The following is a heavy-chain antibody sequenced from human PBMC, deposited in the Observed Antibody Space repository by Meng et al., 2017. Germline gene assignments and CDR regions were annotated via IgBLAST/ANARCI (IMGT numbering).Heavy chain of an antibody. V-gene: IGHV3-53*01. Sequence: EVQLAVAGGGFIQPWWALRLACTASGFSVTTIYMSWVRQAPGKGLEWVSVIYSGGRTYYADSGKGRFPISRDNSKNTLYLQMNSLRAEDSAVYFCARDSSSGWYHNYWGQGTLVTVSS. D-gene: IGHD6-19*01. CDR3: ARDSSSGWYHNY. CDR1: GFSVTTIY. CDR2: IYSGGRT. J-gene: IGHJ4*02.